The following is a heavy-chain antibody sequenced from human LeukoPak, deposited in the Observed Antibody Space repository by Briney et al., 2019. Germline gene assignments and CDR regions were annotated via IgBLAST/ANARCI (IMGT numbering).Heavy chain of an antibody. Sequence: ASVKVSCKASGYTFSSYGISWVRQAAGQGLEWMGWISAYNGNTNYAQKLQGRVTMTTDTSTSTAYMELRSLRSDDTAVYYCARLYCSGGACYSHYYTYGMDIWGQGTTVTVSS. CDR2: ISAYNGNT. V-gene: IGHV1-18*01. CDR1: GYTFSSYG. J-gene: IGHJ6*02. D-gene: IGHD2-15*01. CDR3: ARLYCSGGACYSHYYTYGMDI.